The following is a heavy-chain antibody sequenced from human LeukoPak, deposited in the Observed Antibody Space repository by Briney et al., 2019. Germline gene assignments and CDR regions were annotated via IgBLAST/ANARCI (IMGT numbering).Heavy chain of an antibody. CDR1: GGSISSYY. D-gene: IGHD3-22*01. CDR3: ARPREGYDSSGYYYGWFDP. V-gene: IGHV4-4*07. Sequence: PSETLSLTCTVSGGSISSYYWSWIRQPAGKGLEWIGRIYTSGSTNYNPSLKSRVTISVDTSKDQFSLKLSSVTAADTAVYYCARPREGYDSSGYYYGWFDPWGQGTLVTVSS. CDR2: IYTSGST. J-gene: IGHJ5*02.